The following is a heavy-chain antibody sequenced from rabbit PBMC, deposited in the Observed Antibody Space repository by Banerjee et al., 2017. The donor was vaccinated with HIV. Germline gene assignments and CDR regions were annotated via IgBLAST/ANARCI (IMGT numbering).Heavy chain of an antibody. CDR3: AREGYGDGTGDHDL. CDR1: GFSFSNNYY. Sequence: QEQLEESGGDLVKPGASLTLTCTASGFSFSNNYYMCWVRQAPGEGLEWIGCIYTGSSGSTYYASWAKGRFTITRNTNQNTVDLKMTSLTAADTATYFCAREGYGDGTGDHDLWGPGTLVTVS. D-gene: IGHD7-1*01. V-gene: IGHV1S45*01. CDR2: IYTGSSGST. J-gene: IGHJ4*01.